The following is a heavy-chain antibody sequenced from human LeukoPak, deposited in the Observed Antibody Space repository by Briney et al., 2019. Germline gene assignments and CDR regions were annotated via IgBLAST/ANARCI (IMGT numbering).Heavy chain of an antibody. CDR1: GVSLSSYG. V-gene: IGHV3-30*02. J-gene: IGHJ5*01. Sequence: GSLRLSCLVSGVSLSSYGMHWVRQAPGKGLEWLAWLPYDGSYNLTAASLKGRFAISKDISKNTLYLDMDSLTVEDTAVYYCAAAGLGVAHWFDSWGQGTLVIVSS. D-gene: IGHD2-15*01. CDR3: AAAGLGVAHWFDS. CDR2: LPYDGSYN.